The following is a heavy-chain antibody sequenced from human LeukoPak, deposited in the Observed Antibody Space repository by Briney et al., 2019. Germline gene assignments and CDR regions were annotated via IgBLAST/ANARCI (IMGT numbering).Heavy chain of an antibody. CDR1: GFTFSSYA. CDR2: ISDKGAGT. V-gene: IGHV3-64D*06. J-gene: IGHJ4*02. CDR3: VKGSGYFDY. Sequence: GGSLRLSCSASGFTFSSYAMHWVRQAPGKGLEYVSAISDKGAGTYYSDSVTGRFTISRDNSKNTLYLQMSSLRPEDTAVYYCVKGSGYFDYWGQGTLATVSS. D-gene: IGHD3-10*01.